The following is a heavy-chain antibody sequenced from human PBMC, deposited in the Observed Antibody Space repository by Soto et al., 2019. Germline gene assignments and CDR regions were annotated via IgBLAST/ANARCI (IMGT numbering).Heavy chain of an antibody. CDR2: ISYDGSNK. J-gene: IGHJ4*02. V-gene: IGHV3-30-3*01. CDR3: ARARGP. Sequence: GGSLRLSCAASGFTFSSYAMHWVRQAPGKGLEWVAVISYDGSNKYYADSVKGRFTISRDNSKNTLYLQMNSLRAEDTAVYYCARARGPWGQGTLVTVSS. CDR1: GFTFSSYA.